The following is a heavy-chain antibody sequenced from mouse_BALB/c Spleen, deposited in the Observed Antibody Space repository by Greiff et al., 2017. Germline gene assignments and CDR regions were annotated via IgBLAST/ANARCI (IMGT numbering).Heavy chain of an antibody. CDR2: IYPSDSYT. Sequence: VQLQQPGAELVRPGASVKLSCKASGYTFTSYWINWVKQRPGQGLEWIGNIYPSDSYTNYNQEFKDKATLTVDKSSSTAYMQLSSPTSEDSAVYYCTRRGGNWAMDYWGQGTSVTVSS. V-gene: IGHV1-69*02. CDR1: GYTFTSYW. D-gene: IGHD2-1*01. J-gene: IGHJ4*01. CDR3: TRRGGNWAMDY.